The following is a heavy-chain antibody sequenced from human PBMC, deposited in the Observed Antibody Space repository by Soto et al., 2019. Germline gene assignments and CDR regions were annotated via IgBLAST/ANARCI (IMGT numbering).Heavy chain of an antibody. J-gene: IGHJ2*01. CDR1: GFTFGSYW. V-gene: IGHV3-7*03. Sequence: GGSLRLSCAASGFTFGSYWMSWVRQAPGKGLEWVANIKQDGTEKYYVDSVKGRFTISGDNAKNSLHLQMNSLRAEDTAVYYCARFATSPFDYWYFDLWGRGALVTVSS. D-gene: IGHD2-2*01. CDR2: IKQDGTEK. CDR3: ARFATSPFDYWYFDL.